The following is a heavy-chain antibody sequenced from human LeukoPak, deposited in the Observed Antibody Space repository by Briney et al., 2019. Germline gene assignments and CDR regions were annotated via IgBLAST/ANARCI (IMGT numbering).Heavy chain of an antibody. V-gene: IGHV4-4*02. CDR1: GGSISSSNW. D-gene: IGHD3-10*01. CDR2: IYHSGST. J-gene: IGHJ6*03. Sequence: PSETLSLTCAVSGGSISSSNWWSWVRQPPGKGLEWIGEIYHSGSTNYNPSLKSRVTISVDKSKNQFSLKLSSVTAADTAVYYCARVSGSGSYYLRNYYYYYYMDVWGKGTTVTVSS. CDR3: ARVSGSGSYYLRNYYYYYYMDV.